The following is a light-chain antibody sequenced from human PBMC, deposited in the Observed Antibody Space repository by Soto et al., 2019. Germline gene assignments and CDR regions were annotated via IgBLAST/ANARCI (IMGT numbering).Light chain of an antibody. CDR2: GAS. CDR3: QRYTNWPPWR. Sequence: EIVMTQFPATLSVSPGERATLSCRASQSVSSNLAWYQQKPGQAPRLLIYGASTRATGIPARFSGSGSGTEFTLTISSLQSEVFAFFYCQRYTNWPPWRFGQGPKV. J-gene: IGKJ1*01. CDR1: QSVSSN. V-gene: IGKV3-15*01.